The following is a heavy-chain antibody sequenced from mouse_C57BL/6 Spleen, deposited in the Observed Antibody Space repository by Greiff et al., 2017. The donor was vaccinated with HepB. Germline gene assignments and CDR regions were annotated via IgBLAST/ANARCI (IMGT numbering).Heavy chain of an antibody. D-gene: IGHD1-1*01. CDR1: GYTFTSYG. J-gene: IGHJ2*01. Sequence: VQLQQSGAELARPGASVKLSCKASGYTFTSYGISWVKQRTGQGLEGIGEIYPRSGNTYYNEKFKGKATLTADKSSSTAYMELRSLTSEDSAVYFCARSTDYYFDYWGQGTTLTVSS. V-gene: IGHV1-81*01. CDR3: ARSTDYYFDY. CDR2: IYPRSGNT.